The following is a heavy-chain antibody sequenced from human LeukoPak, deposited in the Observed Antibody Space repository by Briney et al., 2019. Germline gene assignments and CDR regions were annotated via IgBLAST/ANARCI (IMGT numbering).Heavy chain of an antibody. V-gene: IGHV4-59*01. Sequence: PLETLSLTCTVSGGSISNYYWSWIRQPPGKGLEWIGYIYYSGSTKYNPSLKSRVTISVDTSKNQFSLRLSSVTAADTAVYYCARDWGVSARPGYMDVWGKGTTVTVSS. CDR2: IYYSGST. CDR1: GGSISNYY. CDR3: ARDWGVSARPGYMDV. D-gene: IGHD6-6*01. J-gene: IGHJ6*03.